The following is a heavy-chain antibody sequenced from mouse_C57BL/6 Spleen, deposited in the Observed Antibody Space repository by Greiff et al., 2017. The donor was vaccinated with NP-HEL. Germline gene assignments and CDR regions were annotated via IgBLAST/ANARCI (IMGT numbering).Heavy chain of an antibody. Sequence: QVHVKQSGAELVKPGASVKISCKASGYAFSSYWMNWVKQRPGKGLELIGQIYPGDGDTNYNGKFKGKATLTADKSSSTAYMQLSSLTSEDSAVYYCAREDTTVVATFDYWGQGTTLTVSS. CDR1: GYAFSSYW. J-gene: IGHJ2*01. CDR2: IYPGDGDT. CDR3: AREDTTVVATFDY. D-gene: IGHD1-1*01. V-gene: IGHV1-80*01.